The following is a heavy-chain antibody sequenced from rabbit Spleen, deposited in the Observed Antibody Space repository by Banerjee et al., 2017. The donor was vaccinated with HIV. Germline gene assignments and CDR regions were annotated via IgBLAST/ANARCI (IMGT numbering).Heavy chain of an antibody. CDR1: GFSLSNYY. D-gene: IGHD1-1*01. V-gene: IGHV1S36*01. CDR3: ARDLYSSGRGYYDL. J-gene: IGHJ3*01. CDR2: INTGSGSA. Sequence: QQQLVDSGGGLVQPGGSLALTCKASGFSLSNYYVMCWVRQAPGKGLEWIGCINTGSGSAYYASWVNGRFTISKTSSTVDLKMTSLTAADTATYFCARDLYSSGRGYYDLWGQGTLVTV.